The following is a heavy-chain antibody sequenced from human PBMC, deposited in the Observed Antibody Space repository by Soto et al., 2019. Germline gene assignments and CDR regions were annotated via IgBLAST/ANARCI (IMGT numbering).Heavy chain of an antibody. V-gene: IGHV3-15*01. CDR2: IKSKTDGGTT. J-gene: IGHJ4*02. CDR3: TTDWGYDYIWGSYRPPDDY. D-gene: IGHD3-16*02. CDR1: GFTFSNAW. Sequence: GGSLRLSCAASGFTFSNAWMSWVRQAPGKGLEWVGRIKSKTDGGTTDYAAPVKGRFTISRDDSKNTLYLKMNSLKTEDTAVYYCTTDWGYDYIWGSYRPPDDYWGQGTLVTVSS.